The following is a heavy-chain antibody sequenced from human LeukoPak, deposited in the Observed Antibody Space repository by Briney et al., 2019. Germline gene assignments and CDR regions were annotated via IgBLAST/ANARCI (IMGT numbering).Heavy chain of an antibody. CDR1: GYSFTSYW. D-gene: IGHD3-22*01. V-gene: IGHV5-51*01. CDR3: ARGGAYYYDSSGYYWFDY. CDR2: IYPGDSDT. J-gene: IGHJ4*02. Sequence: GESLKISCKGSGYSFTSYWIGWVRQMPGKGLEWMGIIYPGDSDTRYSPSFQGQVTISADKSISTAYLQWSSLKASDTAMYYCARGGAYYYDSSGYYWFDYWGQGTLVTVSS.